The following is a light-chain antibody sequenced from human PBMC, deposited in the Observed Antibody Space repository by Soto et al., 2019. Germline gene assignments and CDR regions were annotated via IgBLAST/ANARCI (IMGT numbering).Light chain of an antibody. Sequence: DVLMTQSPSSLSASVGDRVTITCQARQDINNYLNWYQQKPGKAPKLLIYDASNLETGVPLRFSGSGSGTEFTVTISRLLPEDIATYYCQQCEKLPYTFGQGTKLEMK. V-gene: IGKV1-33*01. CDR1: QDINNY. CDR3: QQCEKLPYT. CDR2: DAS. J-gene: IGKJ2*01.